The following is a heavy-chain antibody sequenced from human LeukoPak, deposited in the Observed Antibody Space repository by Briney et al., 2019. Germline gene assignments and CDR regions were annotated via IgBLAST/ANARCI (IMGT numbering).Heavy chain of an antibody. CDR3: ARLRYYAMDV. Sequence: GGSLRLSCAASGFTFSTYDMNWVRQAPGKGLEWVSYISSSSRTISYADSVKGRFTISRDNAKNSLYLQMNSLRAEDTAVYYCARLRYYAMDVGGQGTTVTASS. CDR1: GFTFSTYD. J-gene: IGHJ6*02. CDR2: ISSSSRTI. V-gene: IGHV3-48*01.